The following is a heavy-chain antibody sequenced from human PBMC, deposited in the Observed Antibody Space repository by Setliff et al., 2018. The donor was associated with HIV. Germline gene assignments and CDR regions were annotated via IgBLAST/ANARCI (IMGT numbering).Heavy chain of an antibody. CDR2: IEGNGRRT. J-gene: IGHJ4*02. CDR3: ARGQTSVTLQFDH. V-gene: IGHV3-7*01. D-gene: IGHD4-17*01. CDR1: GFTFSNDW. Sequence: PGGSLRLSCAAFGFTFSNDWMTWVRQGPGKGLEWVANIEGNGRRTYYVDSVKGRFTVSRDNGKNSLYLQMNSLRAEDTAVYYCARGQTSVTLQFDHWGQGTLVTVSS.